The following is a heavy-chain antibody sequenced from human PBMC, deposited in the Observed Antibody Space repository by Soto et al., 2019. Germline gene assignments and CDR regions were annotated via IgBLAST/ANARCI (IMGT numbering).Heavy chain of an antibody. CDR1: GCTFSSYS. CDR2: ISSSSSYI. Sequence: NPXGALRRSCSASGCTFSSYSMNWVRQAPGKGLEWVSSISSSSSYIYYADPVKGRFTISRDNAKNSLYLQMNSLRAEDTAVYYCARDLGYSGYELLWDYYYYGMDVWGQGTPVTVS. J-gene: IGHJ6*02. CDR3: ARDLGYSGYELLWDYYYYGMDV. V-gene: IGHV3-21*01. D-gene: IGHD5-12*01.